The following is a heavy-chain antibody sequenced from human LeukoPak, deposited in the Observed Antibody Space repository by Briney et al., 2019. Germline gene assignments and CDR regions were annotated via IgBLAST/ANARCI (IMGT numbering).Heavy chain of an antibody. CDR1: GGSISSYY. Sequence: SETLSLTCTVSGGSISSYYWSWIRQPAGKGLEWIGRIYTSGSTNYNPSLKSRVTMSVDTSKGQFSLKLSSVTAADTAVYYCAREKSAYDMYYYVDVWGKGTTVTVSS. V-gene: IGHV4-4*07. CDR3: AREKSAYDMYYYVDV. D-gene: IGHD5-12*01. CDR2: IYTSGST. J-gene: IGHJ6*03.